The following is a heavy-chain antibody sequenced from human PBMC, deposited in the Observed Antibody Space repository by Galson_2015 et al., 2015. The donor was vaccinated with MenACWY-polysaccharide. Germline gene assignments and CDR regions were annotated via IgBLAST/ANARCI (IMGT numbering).Heavy chain of an antibody. V-gene: IGHV3-30-3*01. CDR1: GFTFSSYA. CDR3: ARDFQQLVFLFDY. D-gene: IGHD6-6*01. CDR2: ISYDGSNK. Sequence: SLRLSCAASGFTFSSYAMHWVRQAPGKGLEWVAVISYDGSNKYYADSVKGRFTISRDNSKNTLYLQMNSLRAEDTAVYYCARDFQQLVFLFDYWGQGTLVTVSS. J-gene: IGHJ4*02.